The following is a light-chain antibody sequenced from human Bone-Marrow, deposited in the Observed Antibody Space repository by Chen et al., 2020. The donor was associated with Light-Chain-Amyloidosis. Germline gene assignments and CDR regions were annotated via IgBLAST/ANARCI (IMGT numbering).Light chain of an antibody. V-gene: IGKV3-20*01. J-gene: IGKJ3*01. Sequence: EIVLTQSPGTLSLSPVERATLSCGASQTVTSSSLAWFQQKPGQAPRLLMFAISSRATGIPDRFSGSGSGTDFTLTITRLEPEDFAVYYCQQYATLPFTFGPGTKVDIK. CDR3: QQYATLPFT. CDR1: QTVTSSS. CDR2: AIS.